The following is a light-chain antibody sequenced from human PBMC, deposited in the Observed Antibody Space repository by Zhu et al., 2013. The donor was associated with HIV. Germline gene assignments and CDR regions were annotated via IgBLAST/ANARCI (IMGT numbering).Light chain of an antibody. CDR3: QQYNDYPLT. CDR1: QSISTW. J-gene: IGKJ4*01. V-gene: IGKV1-5*03. CDR2: KSS. Sequence: DIQMTQSPSSVSASVGDRVTITCRASQSISTWLAWYQQKPGKAPNLLIDKSSSLKSGVPSRFSGSGSGTEFTLTISSLQPDDSATYYCQQYNDYPLTFGGGTKVEIK.